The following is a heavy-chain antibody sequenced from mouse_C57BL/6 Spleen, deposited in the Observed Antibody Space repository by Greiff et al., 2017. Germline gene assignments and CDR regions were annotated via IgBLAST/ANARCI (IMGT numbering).Heavy chain of an antibody. Sequence: EVKLEESGGDLVKPGGSLKLSCAASGFTFSSYGMSWVRQTPDKRLEWVATISSGGSYTYYPDSVKGRFTISRDNAKNTLYLQMSSLKSEDTAMYYCASEIYYGYDEDAYWGQGTLVTVSA. CDR1: GFTFSSYG. CDR3: ASEIYYGYDEDAY. J-gene: IGHJ3*01. D-gene: IGHD2-2*01. V-gene: IGHV5-6*02. CDR2: ISSGGSYT.